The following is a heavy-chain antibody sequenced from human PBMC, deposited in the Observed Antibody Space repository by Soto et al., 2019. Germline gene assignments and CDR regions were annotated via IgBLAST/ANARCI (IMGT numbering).Heavy chain of an antibody. CDR2: ISYSGST. CDR3: ARGVLP. J-gene: IGHJ5*01. Sequence: QVQLQESGPGLVQPSQTLSLTCTVSGGSISSGGYYWSWIRQHPGTGLEWIGHISYSGSTYYNTSLTSRVTLAVDTAGTLFSLIVNSVTAADTAVYYCARGVLPWGQGTLVTVSS. CDR1: GGSISSGGYY. V-gene: IGHV4-31*03.